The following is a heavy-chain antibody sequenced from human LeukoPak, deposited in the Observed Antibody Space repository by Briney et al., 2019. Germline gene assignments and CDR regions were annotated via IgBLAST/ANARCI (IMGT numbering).Heavy chain of an antibody. CDR2: IKQDGSEK. J-gene: IGHJ4*02. CDR1: GFTFSSYW. CDR3: ARPYGGYLYFDY. D-gene: IGHD5-12*01. Sequence: GGSLRLSCAASGFTFSSYWMSWVRQTPGKGLEWVANIKQDGSEKYYVDSVKGRFTISRDNAKNSLYLQMNSLRAEDTAVYYCARPYGGYLYFDYWSQGTLVTVSS. V-gene: IGHV3-7*01.